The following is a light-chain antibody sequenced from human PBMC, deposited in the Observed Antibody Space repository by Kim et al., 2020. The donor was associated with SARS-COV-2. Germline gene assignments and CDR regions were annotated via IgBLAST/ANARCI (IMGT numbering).Light chain of an antibody. CDR3: QAWDSSTVV. V-gene: IGLV3-1*01. Sequence: SYELTQPPSVSVSPGQTASITCSEDKLGDKYACWYQQKPGQSPVLVIYQDSKRPSGIPERFSGSNSGNTATLTISGTQAMDEADYYCQAWDSSTVVFGGGTQLTVL. CDR2: QDS. J-gene: IGLJ2*01. CDR1: KLGDKY.